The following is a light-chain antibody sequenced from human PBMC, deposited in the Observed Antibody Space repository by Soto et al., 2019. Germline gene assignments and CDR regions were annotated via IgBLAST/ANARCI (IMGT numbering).Light chain of an antibody. Sequence: EIVLTQSPGTLSLSPGERATLSCRASQSVSNNYLAWYQQNPGHAPRLLIYGASNRATGIPDRFSGSGSGTDFTLTISRLEPEYFAVYYCQQYGSSGTFGQGTKVDIK. CDR2: GAS. CDR1: QSVSNNY. J-gene: IGKJ1*01. CDR3: QQYGSSGT. V-gene: IGKV3-20*01.